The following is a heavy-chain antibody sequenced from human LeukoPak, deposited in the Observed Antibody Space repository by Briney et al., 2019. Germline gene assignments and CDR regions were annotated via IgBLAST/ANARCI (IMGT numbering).Heavy chain of an antibody. CDR1: GFIVSHNY. Sequence: GGSLRLSCAASGFIVSHNYMTWVRQAPGKGLEWISVIYIDGTTYYADSVKGRFTISRDQANNTLYLQMNTLRDEDTAVYYCARAGWRSYGYEGAFDYWGQGTLVTVSS. CDR2: IYIDGTT. D-gene: IGHD5-18*01. J-gene: IGHJ4*02. CDR3: ARAGWRSYGYEGAFDY. V-gene: IGHV3-53*01.